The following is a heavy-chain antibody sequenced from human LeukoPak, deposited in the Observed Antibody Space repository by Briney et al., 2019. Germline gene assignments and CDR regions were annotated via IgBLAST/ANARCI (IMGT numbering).Heavy chain of an antibody. V-gene: IGHV1-2*06. CDR3: ASRGGRTNYNFWRTYVTDFDY. CDR2: INPNSGGT. D-gene: IGHD3-3*01. CDR1: GDIFTDYY. Sequence: ASVKVSCKASGDIFTDYYMHWVRQAPGQGLEWMGRINPNSGGTNYAQKFQGRVTMTRDTSINTAYMDLSSLRSDDTAVYYCASRGGRTNYNFWRTYVTDFDYWGQGTLVTVSS. J-gene: IGHJ4*02.